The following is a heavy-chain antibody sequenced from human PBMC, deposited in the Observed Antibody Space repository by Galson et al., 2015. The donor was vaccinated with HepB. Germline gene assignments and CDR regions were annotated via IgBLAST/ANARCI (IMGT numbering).Heavy chain of an antibody. Sequence: SLRLSCAASGFTFSSYAMSWVRQAPGKGLEWVSAISGSGGSTYYADSVKGRFTISRDNSKNTLYLQMNSLRAEDTAVYYCANVLGGSADIDYWGQGTLVTVSS. CDR1: GFTFSSYA. D-gene: IGHD1-26*01. J-gene: IGHJ4*02. CDR2: ISGSGGST. CDR3: ANVLGGSADIDY. V-gene: IGHV3-23*01.